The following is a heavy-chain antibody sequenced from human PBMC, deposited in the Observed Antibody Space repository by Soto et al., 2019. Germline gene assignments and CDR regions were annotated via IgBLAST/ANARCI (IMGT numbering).Heavy chain of an antibody. CDR2: INHSGST. J-gene: IGHJ6*02. V-gene: IGHV4-34*01. CDR3: ASSGSGSYRAYYYYGMDV. CDR1: GGSFSGYY. D-gene: IGHD3-10*01. Sequence: QVQLQQWGAGLLKPSETLSLTCAVYGGSFSGYYWSWIRQPPGKGLEWIGEINHSGSTNYNPSLQSRVTISVDTAKNQFSLKLSSVTAADTAVYYCASSGSGSYRAYYYYGMDVWGQGTTVTVSS.